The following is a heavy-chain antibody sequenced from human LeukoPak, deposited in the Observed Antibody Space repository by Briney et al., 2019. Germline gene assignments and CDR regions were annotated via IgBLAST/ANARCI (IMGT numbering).Heavy chain of an antibody. CDR3: ARHGLYCSSTSCYLFDY. J-gene: IGHJ4*02. CDR2: IYPGDSDT. CDR1: GYSFTNYW. V-gene: IGHV5-51*01. Sequence: GESLKISCKGSGYSFTNYWTAWVRQMPGKGLEWVGIIYPGDSDTRYSPSFQGQVTISADKSISTAYLQWSSLKASDTAMYYCARHGLYCSSTSCYLFDYWGQGTLVTVSS. D-gene: IGHD2-2*01.